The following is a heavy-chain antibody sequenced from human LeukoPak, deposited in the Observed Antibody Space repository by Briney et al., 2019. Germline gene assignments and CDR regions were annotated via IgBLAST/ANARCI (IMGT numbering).Heavy chain of an antibody. CDR1: GFTFDNYA. CDR2: VSDGAGRT. J-gene: IGHJ4*02. CDR3: AKDVCNGAGCHFFDY. Sequence: PGGSLRHSCAASGFTFDNYAMSWVRQAPGKGLEWVSGVSDGAGRTSYADSVTGRFTISRDNARRILYLQMNSLRAEDTAVYYCAKDVCNGAGCHFFDYWGQGTVVTVSS. D-gene: IGHD2-15*01. V-gene: IGHV3-23*01.